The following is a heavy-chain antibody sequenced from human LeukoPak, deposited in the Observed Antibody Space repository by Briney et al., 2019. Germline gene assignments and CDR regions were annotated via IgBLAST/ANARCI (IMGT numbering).Heavy chain of an antibody. D-gene: IGHD1-1*01. CDR3: ARVKLERRYFDY. J-gene: IGHJ4*02. V-gene: IGHV3-23*01. CDR2: IRGNGRDT. CDR1: GFTFSAYA. Sequence: GGSLRLSCAASGFTFSAYAMNWVRQSPERGLEWVSAIRGNGRDTLYADPVKGRFTISRDNSRSTLYLQMNSLRAEDTALYYCARVKLERRYFDYWGQGTLVTVSS.